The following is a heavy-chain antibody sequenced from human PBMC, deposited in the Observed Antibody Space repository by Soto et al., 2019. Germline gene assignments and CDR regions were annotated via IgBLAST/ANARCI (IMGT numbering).Heavy chain of an antibody. Sequence: GALSVSSVPASSCLGSGGMAWVRQAPGKVLELVGAIWYDGSNKYYADSVKGRFTISRDNSKNTMYLQMNRPSAEDTAVYYCARDHVPRQLAYYYYYGMDVWGQGTTVTVSS. J-gene: IGHJ6*02. CDR2: IWYDGSNK. CDR1: SSCLGSGG. V-gene: IGHV3-33*01. D-gene: IGHD6-13*01. CDR3: ARDHVPRQLAYYYYYGMDV.